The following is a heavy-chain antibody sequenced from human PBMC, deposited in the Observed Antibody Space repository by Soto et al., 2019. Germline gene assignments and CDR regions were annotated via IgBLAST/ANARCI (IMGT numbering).Heavy chain of an antibody. CDR1: GFTFSSYS. V-gene: IGHV3-48*02. D-gene: IGHD3-3*01. CDR3: ARERGPRGFWSGYYIVHYYYGMDV. Sequence: EVQLVESGGGLVQPGGSLRLSCAASGFTFSSYSMNWVRQAPGKGLEWVSYISSSSSTIYYADSVKGRFTISRDNAKNSLYLHMNSLRDGDTAVYYCARERGPRGFWSGYYIVHYYYGMDVWGQGTTVTVSS. J-gene: IGHJ6*02. CDR2: ISSSSSTI.